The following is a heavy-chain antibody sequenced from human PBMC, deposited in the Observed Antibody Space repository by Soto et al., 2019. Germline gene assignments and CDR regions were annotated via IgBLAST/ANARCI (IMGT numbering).Heavy chain of an antibody. J-gene: IGHJ5*01. CDR2: INAHSGGT. V-gene: IGHV1-2*02. Sequence: GASVKVSCKASGFSFTGYYIHWLRQAPGQGLEWMGWINAHSGGTEYAQKFQGRVTLTRDTSIATAYLTLTSLTSDDTALYYCAIFIIRRLAYSLDSCGQGPHVTVSS. D-gene: IGHD6-25*01. CDR3: AIFIIRRLAYSLDS. CDR1: GFSFTGYY.